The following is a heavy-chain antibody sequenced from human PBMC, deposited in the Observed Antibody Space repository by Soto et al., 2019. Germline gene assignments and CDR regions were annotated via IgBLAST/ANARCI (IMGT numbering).Heavy chain of an antibody. V-gene: IGHV3-74*01. Sequence: VPLVESGGGSVQPGGSLRLSCAASGFPFTGYWMHWVRQVPGKGPVWVARVDSAGSGTSYADSVKGRFTISRDNAKNTVSLQMDSLRVEATAVYYCATVFEHWGQGIPVTVSS. J-gene: IGHJ4*02. CDR2: VDSAGSGT. CDR3: ATVFEH. CDR1: GFPFTGYW.